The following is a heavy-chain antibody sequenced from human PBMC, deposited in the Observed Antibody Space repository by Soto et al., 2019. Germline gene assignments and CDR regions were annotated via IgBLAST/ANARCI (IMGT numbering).Heavy chain of an antibody. CDR2: ISAYNGNT. D-gene: IGHD3-22*01. J-gene: IGHJ4*02. CDR1: GYTFTSYG. Sequence: ASVKVSCKASGYTFTSYGISWVRQAPGQGLEWMGWISAYNGNTNYAQKLQGRVTMTTDTSTSTAYMELRSLRSDDTAVCYCAIGTYYYDSSGYYPYYWGQGTLVTVSS. CDR3: AIGTYYYDSSGYYPYY. V-gene: IGHV1-18*04.